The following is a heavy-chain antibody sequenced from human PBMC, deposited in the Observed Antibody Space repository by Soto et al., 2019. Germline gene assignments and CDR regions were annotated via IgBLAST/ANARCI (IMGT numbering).Heavy chain of an antibody. CDR1: GYTFSSYG. J-gene: IGHJ4*02. D-gene: IGHD3-22*01. CDR2: ISAYNANT. CDR3: ARDYYYDTTGPPDY. Sequence: ASVNVSFKASGYTFSSYGISWVRQAPGRGLQWMGWISAYNANTHYAQKFQGRITMTTDKSTSTSYMELRTLRSDDTAVYYCARDYYYDTTGPPDYWGQGSLVTVSS. V-gene: IGHV1-18*01.